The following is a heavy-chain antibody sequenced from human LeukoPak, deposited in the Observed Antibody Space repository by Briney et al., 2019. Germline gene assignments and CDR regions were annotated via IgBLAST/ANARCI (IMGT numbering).Heavy chain of an antibody. V-gene: IGHV3-23*01. J-gene: IGHJ4*02. CDR3: AKDGMYSSSSSCYFDY. CDR1: GFTFSSYA. Sequence: GGSLRLSCAASGFTFSSYAMSWVRQAPGKGLEWVSAISGSGGSTYYADSVEGRFTISRDNSKNTLYLQMNSLRAEDTAIYYCAKDGMYSSSSSCYFDYWGQGTLVTLSS. CDR2: ISGSGGST. D-gene: IGHD6-6*01.